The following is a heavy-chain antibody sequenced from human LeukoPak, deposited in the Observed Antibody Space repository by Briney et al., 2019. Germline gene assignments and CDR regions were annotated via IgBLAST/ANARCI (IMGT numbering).Heavy chain of an antibody. V-gene: IGHV4-34*01. CDR2: IYYSGST. J-gene: IGHJ4*02. Sequence: SETLSLTCAVYGGSFSGYYRSWIRQPPGKGLEWIGSIYYSGSTYYNPSLKSRVTISVDTSKNQFSLKLSSVTAADTAVYYCARHSPLRYFDWLLPHPAFDYWGQGTLVTVSS. CDR1: GGSFSGYY. CDR3: ARHSPLRYFDWLLPHPAFDY. D-gene: IGHD3-9*01.